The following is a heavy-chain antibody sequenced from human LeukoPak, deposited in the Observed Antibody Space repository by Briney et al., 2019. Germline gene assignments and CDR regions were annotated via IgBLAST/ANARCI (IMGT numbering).Heavy chain of an antibody. D-gene: IGHD2-2*01. CDR2: ISAYNGNT. CDR1: GYTFTSYG. Sequence: ASVKVSCKASGYTFTSYGISWVRQAPGQELEWMGWISAYNGNTNYAQKLQGRVTMTTDTSTSTAYMELSSLRSEDTAVYYCARDRGPAGNYYYYYGMDVWGQGTTVTVSS. V-gene: IGHV1-18*01. J-gene: IGHJ6*02. CDR3: ARDRGPAGNYYYYYGMDV.